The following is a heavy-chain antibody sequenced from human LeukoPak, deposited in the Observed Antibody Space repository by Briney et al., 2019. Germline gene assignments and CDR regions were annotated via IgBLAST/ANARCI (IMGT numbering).Heavy chain of an antibody. V-gene: IGHV1-46*01. Sequence: RASVKVSCKASGYNFISYYMHWVRQAPGQGLEWMGIINPSGGSTSYAQKFQDRVTMTRDTSTSTVYMELSSLKSEDTAVYYCAREDVVLVDAVRYYYYGMDVWAKGPRSPSP. CDR1: GYNFISYY. CDR2: INPSGGST. D-gene: IGHD2-8*01. CDR3: AREDVVLVDAVRYYYYGMDV. J-gene: IGHJ6*02.